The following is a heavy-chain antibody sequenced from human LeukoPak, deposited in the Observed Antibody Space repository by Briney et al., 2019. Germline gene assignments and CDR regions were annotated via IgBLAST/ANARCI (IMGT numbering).Heavy chain of an antibody. Sequence: GGSLRLSCAASGFTVSSNYMSWVRQAPGKGLEWVSYISSSGSTIYYADSVKGRFTISRDNAKNSLYLQMNSLRAEDTAVYYCARDYWGPPDYWGQGTLVTVSS. CDR2: ISSSGSTI. D-gene: IGHD7-27*01. CDR3: ARDYWGPPDY. J-gene: IGHJ4*02. V-gene: IGHV3-11*04. CDR1: GFTVSSNY.